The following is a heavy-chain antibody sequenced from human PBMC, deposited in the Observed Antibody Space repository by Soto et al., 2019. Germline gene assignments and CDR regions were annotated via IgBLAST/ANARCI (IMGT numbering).Heavy chain of an antibody. D-gene: IGHD1-26*01. CDR2: INAGNGNT. J-gene: IGHJ4*02. Sequence: ASVKVSCKASGYTFTSYAMHWVRQAPGQRLEWMGWINAGNGNTKYSQKFQGRVTITRDTSASTAYMELSSLRSEDTAVYYCARVLVGATPVDYWGQGTLVTVPS. V-gene: IGHV1-3*01. CDR3: ARVLVGATPVDY. CDR1: GYTFTSYA.